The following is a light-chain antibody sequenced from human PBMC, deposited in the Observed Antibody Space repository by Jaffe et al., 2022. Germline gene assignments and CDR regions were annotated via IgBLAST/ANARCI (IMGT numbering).Light chain of an antibody. CDR1: TGHSNYA. CDR3: QTWGTGMV. J-gene: IGLJ3*02. Sequence: QLVLTQSPSASASLGTSVRLTCTLSTGHSNYAIAWHQQQPEKGPRFLMKISTDGSHRKGDGIPDRFSGSTSGAERYLTISSLHFEDEADYYCQTWGTGMVFGGGTKLTVL. CDR2: ISTDGSH. V-gene: IGLV4-69*01.